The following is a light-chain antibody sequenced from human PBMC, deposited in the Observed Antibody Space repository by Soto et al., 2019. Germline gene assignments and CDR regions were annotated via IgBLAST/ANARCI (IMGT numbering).Light chain of an antibody. CDR3: QQSSYLARG. Sequence: EILMTQSPATLSVSPGERATLSCRASQSVSSHLAWFQQKPGQAPRLLIYGASTRATGVPARFSGSGSGTGFTLTISSLQSEDFAVYYCQQSSYLARGFGGGTKVAIK. CDR2: GAS. CDR1: QSVSSH. J-gene: IGKJ4*01. V-gene: IGKV3-15*01.